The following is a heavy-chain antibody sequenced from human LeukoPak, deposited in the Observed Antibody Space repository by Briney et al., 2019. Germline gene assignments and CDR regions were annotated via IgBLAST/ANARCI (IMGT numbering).Heavy chain of an antibody. J-gene: IGHJ4*02. V-gene: IGHV4-61*02. CDR2: IYTSGST. D-gene: IGHD5-12*01. Sequence: MPSETLSLTCTVSGGSISSGSYYWSWIRQPAGKGLEWIGRIYTSGSTNYNPSLKSRVTISVDTSKNQFSLKLSSVTAADTAVYYCAKAAVATIGYYFDYWGQGTLVTVSS. CDR3: AKAAVATIGYYFDY. CDR1: GGSISSGSYY.